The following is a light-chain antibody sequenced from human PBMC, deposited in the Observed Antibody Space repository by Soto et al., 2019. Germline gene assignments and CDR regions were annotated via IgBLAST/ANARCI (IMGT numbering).Light chain of an antibody. CDR3: QHYGGMWT. CDR2: DAS. J-gene: IGKJ1*01. CDR1: QTITNR. Sequence: DIQMTQSPSTLSASVGDRVTITCRASQTITNRLAWYQQKPGKAPKVLIYDASNLESGVPSRFSGSGYGTEFTLTISSLQPDDFASYCCQHYGGMWTFGQGTKVEMK. V-gene: IGKV1-5*01.